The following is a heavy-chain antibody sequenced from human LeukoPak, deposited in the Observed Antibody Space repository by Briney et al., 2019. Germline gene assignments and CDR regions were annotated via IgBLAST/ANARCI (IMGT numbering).Heavy chain of an antibody. CDR2: IYTSGST. D-gene: IGHD5-18*01. CDR3: ARIIVSGYSYGELDY. V-gene: IGHV4-61*02. J-gene: IGHJ4*02. Sequence: ASETLSLTCTVSGGSISSGSYYWSWIRQPAGKGLECIGRIYTSGSTNYNPSLKSRVTISVDTSKNQFSLKLSSVTAADTAVYYCARIIVSGYSYGELDYWGQGTLVTVSS. CDR1: GGSISSGSYY.